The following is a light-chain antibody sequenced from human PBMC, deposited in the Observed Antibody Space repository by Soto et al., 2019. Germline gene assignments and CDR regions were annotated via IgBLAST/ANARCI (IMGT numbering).Light chain of an antibody. CDR1: SGHSSYA. CDR2: LNSDGSH. Sequence: QPVLTQSPSASASLGASVMLTCTLSSGHSSYAIAWHQQQPEKGPRYLMKLNSDGSHSKGDGIPDRFSGSSSGAERYLIISSLQSEDEADYYCQTWGTGIHVFGTGTKLTVL. V-gene: IGLV4-69*01. J-gene: IGLJ1*01. CDR3: QTWGTGIHV.